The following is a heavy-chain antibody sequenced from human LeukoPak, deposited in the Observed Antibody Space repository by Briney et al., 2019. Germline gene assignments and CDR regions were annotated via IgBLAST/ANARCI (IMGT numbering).Heavy chain of an antibody. Sequence: ASVKVSCKASGYTFTGYYMHWVRQAPGQGLEWMGWINPNSGGTNYAQKFQGRVTMTRDTSISTAYMELSRLGSDDTAVYYCARDPLYIWWLRTHPGQDYYFDYWGQGTLVTVSS. CDR2: INPNSGGT. CDR1: GYTFTGYY. CDR3: ARDPLYIWWLRTHPGQDYYFDY. V-gene: IGHV1-2*02. J-gene: IGHJ4*02. D-gene: IGHD5-12*01.